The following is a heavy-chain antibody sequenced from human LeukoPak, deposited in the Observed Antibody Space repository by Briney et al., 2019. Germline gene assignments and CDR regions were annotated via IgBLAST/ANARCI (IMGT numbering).Heavy chain of an antibody. Sequence: SVKVSCKASGGTFSSYAISWVRQAPGQGLEWMGRIIPIFGIANYAQKFQGRVTITADKSTSTAYMELSSLRSEDTAVCYCAREFSKSSSWDSWGQGTLVTVSS. J-gene: IGHJ5*01. D-gene: IGHD6-13*01. V-gene: IGHV1-69*04. CDR2: IIPIFGIA. CDR1: GGTFSSYA. CDR3: AREFSKSSSWDS.